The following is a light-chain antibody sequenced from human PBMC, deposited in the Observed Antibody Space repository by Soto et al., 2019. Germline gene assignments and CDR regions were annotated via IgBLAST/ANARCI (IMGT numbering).Light chain of an antibody. Sequence: DIQMTQSPSSLSASVGDRVTITCQASQDISNFLNWYQQKPGKAPKLLIYDASNLETGVPSRFGGSGSGTDFSFTISSLQPEDIATYYCQQYDNLLRFTFGPGTKVDIK. CDR2: DAS. CDR3: QQYDNLLRFT. V-gene: IGKV1-33*01. J-gene: IGKJ3*01. CDR1: QDISNF.